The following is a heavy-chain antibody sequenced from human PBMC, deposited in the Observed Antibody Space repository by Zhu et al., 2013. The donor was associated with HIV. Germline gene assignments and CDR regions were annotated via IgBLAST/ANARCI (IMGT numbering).Heavy chain of an antibody. Sequence: QVQLVQSGAEVKKPGASVKVSCKASAYTFTSYGISWVRQAPGQGLEWMGWISTYNGNTNYAQKLQGRVTMTTDTSTSTAYMELRNLRSDDTAVYYCARDLGIAVAGIIGYWGQGTLVTVSS. V-gene: IGHV1-18*01. CDR3: ARDLGIAVAGIIGY. J-gene: IGHJ4*02. D-gene: IGHD6-19*01. CDR2: ISTYNGNT. CDR1: AYTFTSYG.